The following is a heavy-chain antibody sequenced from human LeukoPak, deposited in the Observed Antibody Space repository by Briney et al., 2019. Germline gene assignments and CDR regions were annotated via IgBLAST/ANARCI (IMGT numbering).Heavy chain of an antibody. Sequence: GGSLRLSCAASGFTFSSYEMNWVRQAPGKGLEWVSYISSSGSTIYYADSVKGRFTISRDNAKNSLYLQMNSLRAEDTAVYYCASYYGSGAHDYWGQGTLVTVSS. CDR2: ISSSGSTI. CDR1: GFTFSSYE. D-gene: IGHD3-10*01. CDR3: ASYYGSGAHDY. V-gene: IGHV3-48*03. J-gene: IGHJ4*02.